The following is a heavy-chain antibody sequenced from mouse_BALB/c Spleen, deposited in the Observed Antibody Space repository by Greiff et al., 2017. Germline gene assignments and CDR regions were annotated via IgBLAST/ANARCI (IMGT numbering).Heavy chain of an antibody. CDR3: ARYDGYGGWFAY. D-gene: IGHD2-3*01. Sequence: EVKLVESGPELVKPGASVKIPCKASGYTFTDYNMDWVKQSHGKSLEWIGDINPNNGGTIYNQKFKGKATLTVDKSSSTAYMELRSLTSEDTAVYYCARYDGYGGWFAYWGQGTLVTVSA. CDR2: INPNNGGT. V-gene: IGHV1-18*01. J-gene: IGHJ3*01. CDR1: GYTFTDYN.